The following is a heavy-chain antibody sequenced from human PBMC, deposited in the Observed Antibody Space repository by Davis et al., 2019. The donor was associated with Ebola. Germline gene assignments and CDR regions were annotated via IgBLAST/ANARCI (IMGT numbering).Heavy chain of an antibody. J-gene: IGHJ5*01. CDR3: ARAGFGSTWFDC. V-gene: IGHV3-13*01. D-gene: IGHD6-13*01. CDR2: IGAAGDT. CDR1: GFTFRSYD. Sequence: PGGSLRLSCAASGFTFRSYDMHWVRQATGKGLEWVSAIGAAGDTYSPVSVKGRFTISRENAKNSLYLQMNSLRAEDTAVYYCARAGFGSTWFDCWGQGILVTVSS.